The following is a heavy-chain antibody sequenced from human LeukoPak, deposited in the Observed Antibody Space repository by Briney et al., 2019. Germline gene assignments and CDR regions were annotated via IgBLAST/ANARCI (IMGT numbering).Heavy chain of an antibody. D-gene: IGHD3-16*01. CDR1: GFTFSSYG. J-gene: IGHJ4*02. Sequence: GGSLRLSCAASGFTFSSYGMHWVRQAPGKGLEWVAFIRYDGSNKYYADSVKGRFTISRDNSKNTLYLQMNSLRAEGTAVYYCAKDPLRVYDYVWGSYFDYWGQGTLVTVSS. V-gene: IGHV3-30*02. CDR3: AKDPLRVYDYVWGSYFDY. CDR2: IRYDGSNK.